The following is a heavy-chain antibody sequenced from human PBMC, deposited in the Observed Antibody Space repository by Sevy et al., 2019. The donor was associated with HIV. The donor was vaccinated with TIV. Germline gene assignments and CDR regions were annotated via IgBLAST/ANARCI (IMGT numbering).Heavy chain of an antibody. J-gene: IGHJ4*02. V-gene: IGHV3-33*01. CDR3: ARGRLVAATLYYFDY. CDR2: IWYDGSNK. CDR1: RFTFSSYG. Sequence: GGSLRLSCAASRFTFSSYGMHWVRQAPGKGLEWVAVIWYDGSNKYYADSVKGRFTISRDNSKNTLYLQMNSLRAEDTAVYYCARGRLVAATLYYFDYWGQGTLVTVSS. D-gene: IGHD2-15*01.